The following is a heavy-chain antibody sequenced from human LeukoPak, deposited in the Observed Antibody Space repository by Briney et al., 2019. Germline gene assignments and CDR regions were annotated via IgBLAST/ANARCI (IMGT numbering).Heavy chain of an antibody. CDR3: ASGLRYFDLYY. D-gene: IGHD3-9*01. CDR1: GGSMSSSGYY. Sequence: SETLSLTCTVSGGSMSSSGYYWGWIRQSPGKGLEWIGYIYYSGSTNYNPSLKSRVTISVDTSKNQFSLKLSSVTAADTAVYYCASGLRYFDLYYWGQGTLVTVSS. J-gene: IGHJ4*02. CDR2: IYYSGST. V-gene: IGHV4-61*05.